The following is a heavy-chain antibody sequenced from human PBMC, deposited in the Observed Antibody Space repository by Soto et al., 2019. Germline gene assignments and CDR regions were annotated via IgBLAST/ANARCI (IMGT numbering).Heavy chain of an antibody. CDR2: ISSSSSYI. CDR1: GFTFSSYS. CDR3: ARDRNYYDSSGFNAFDI. D-gene: IGHD3-22*01. Sequence: GSLRLSCAASGFTFSSYSMNWVRQAPGKGLEWVSSISSSSSYIYYADSVKGRFTISRDNAKNSLYLQMNSLRAEDTAVYYCARDRNYYDSSGFNAFDIWGQGTMVTVSS. J-gene: IGHJ3*02. V-gene: IGHV3-21*01.